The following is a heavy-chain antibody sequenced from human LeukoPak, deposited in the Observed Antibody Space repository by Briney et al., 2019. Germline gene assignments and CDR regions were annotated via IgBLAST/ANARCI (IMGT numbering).Heavy chain of an antibody. CDR3: ARDKKSGESSEIDY. J-gene: IGHJ4*02. Sequence: GGSLRLSCAASGFTFSNYWVHWARQAPGKGLVWVSRINRDGSTTKYADSVKGRFTVSRDNAKNTLNLQMNSLRAEDTAVYYCARDKKSGESSEIDYWGQGTLVTVSS. V-gene: IGHV3-74*03. CDR1: GFTFSNYW. D-gene: IGHD3-10*01. CDR2: INRDGSTT.